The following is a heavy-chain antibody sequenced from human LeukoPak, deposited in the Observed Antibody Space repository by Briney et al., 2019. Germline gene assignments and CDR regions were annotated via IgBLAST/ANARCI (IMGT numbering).Heavy chain of an antibody. D-gene: IGHD1-26*01. CDR2: IIHSGST. Sequence: SETLSLTCAVYSGSLSGYYWSWIRQPPGKGLEWIGEIIHSGSTNYNPSLKSRVTISIDTSMNHFSLRLSSVTAADTAVYYCARDREGAPPFDYWGQGTLVTVSS. CDR1: SGSLSGYY. J-gene: IGHJ4*02. V-gene: IGHV4-34*12. CDR3: ARDREGAPPFDY.